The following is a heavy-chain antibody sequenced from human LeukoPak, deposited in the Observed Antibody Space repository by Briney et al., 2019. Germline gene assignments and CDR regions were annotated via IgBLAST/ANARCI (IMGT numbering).Heavy chain of an antibody. J-gene: IGHJ4*02. CDR3: AKDLGYDILTGPGL. D-gene: IGHD3-9*01. CDR1: GFTFSTYR. CDR2: IKQDGSEK. Sequence: GGSLRLSCAASGFTFSTYRMSWVRQAPGKGLEWVANIKQDGSEKHYVDSVKGRFTISRDNAKNSLYLQMNSLRAEDTAVYYCAKDLGYDILTGPGLWGQGTLVTVSS. V-gene: IGHV3-7*03.